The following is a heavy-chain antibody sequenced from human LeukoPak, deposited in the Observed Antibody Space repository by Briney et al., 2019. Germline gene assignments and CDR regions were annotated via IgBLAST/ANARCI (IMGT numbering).Heavy chain of an antibody. D-gene: IGHD5-18*01. CDR3: ARDSTTAMIILDH. CDR2: ISGDSDTI. J-gene: IGHJ4*02. Sequence: GGSLRLSCVASGFTFIDYYMNWVRQTPEKGLEWIAHISGDSDTIYYTDSVKGRFTISRDNARNSLFLQMDSLRAEDTAVYYCARDSTTAMIILDHWGQGTPVTVSS. CDR1: GFTFIDYY. V-gene: IGHV3-11*01.